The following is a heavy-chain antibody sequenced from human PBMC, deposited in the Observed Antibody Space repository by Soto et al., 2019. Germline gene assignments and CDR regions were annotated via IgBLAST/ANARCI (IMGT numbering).Heavy chain of an antibody. CDR3: ATSNWFDP. J-gene: IGHJ5*02. CDR2: IYYSGTT. CDR1: GYSISSSNW. V-gene: IGHV4-28*01. Sequence: PSETLSLTCAVSGYSISSSNWWGWIRQPPGKGLEWIGYIYYSGTTYYNPSLKSRVTMSVDTSKNQFSLKLTSVTAVDTAVYYCATSNWFDPCGQGTLVTVSS.